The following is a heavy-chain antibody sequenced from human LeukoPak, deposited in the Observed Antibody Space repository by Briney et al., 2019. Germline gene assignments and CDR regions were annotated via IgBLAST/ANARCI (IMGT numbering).Heavy chain of an antibody. Sequence: QPGGSLRLSCAASGFTFSSYWMHWVRQAPGKGLVWVSRINSYGSSTSYADSVKGRFTSSRDNSRNTLYLQMNSLRAEDTAVYYCAKDRPNYYGTNGHYYRRDGDCWGQGTLVTVSS. J-gene: IGHJ4*02. CDR2: INSYGSST. CDR3: AKDRPNYYGTNGHYYRRDGDC. CDR1: GFTFSSYW. D-gene: IGHD3-22*01. V-gene: IGHV3-74*01.